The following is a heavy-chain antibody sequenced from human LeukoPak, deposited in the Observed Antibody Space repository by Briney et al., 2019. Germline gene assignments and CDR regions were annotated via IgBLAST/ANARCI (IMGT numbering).Heavy chain of an antibody. CDR1: GFTVSSNY. CDR2: IYSGGST. Sequence: TGGSLRLSCAASGFTVSSNYMSWVRQAPGKGLEWVSVIYSGGSTYYADSVKGRFTISRDNSKNTLYLQMNSLRAEDTAVYYCARAEGGYSYGLPYWGQGTLVTVSS. V-gene: IGHV3-66*01. CDR3: ARAEGGYSYGLPY. J-gene: IGHJ4*02. D-gene: IGHD5-18*01.